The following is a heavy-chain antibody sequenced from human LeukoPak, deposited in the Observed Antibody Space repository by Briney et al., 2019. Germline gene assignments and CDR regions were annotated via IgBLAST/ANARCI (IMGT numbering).Heavy chain of an antibody. J-gene: IGHJ5*02. Sequence: GGSLRLSCAASGFTFSSYEMNWVRQAPGKGLEWVSYVSSSGTTVYYADSVKGRFTISRDNAKNSVYLQVNSLRAEDTAVYYCASGAVAGKRLWYDPRGQGTLVTVSS. D-gene: IGHD6-19*01. V-gene: IGHV3-48*03. CDR2: VSSSGTTV. CDR3: ASGAVAGKRLWYDP. CDR1: GFTFSSYE.